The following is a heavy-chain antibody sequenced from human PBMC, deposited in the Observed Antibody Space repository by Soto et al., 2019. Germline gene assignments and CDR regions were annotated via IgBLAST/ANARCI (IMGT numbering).Heavy chain of an antibody. D-gene: IGHD2-2*02. CDR1: GYTFTNYD. J-gene: IGHJ3*01. CDR2: INAGIGST. Sequence: QVQLVQSRAEEKKPGASVRVSCKASGYTFTNYDIHWVRQAPGQRPEWMGWINAGIGSTKYSQKFQGRVTFTRDTSATTAYMDLSSLRFEDTAVYYCARDTPDTRAFDFWGQGTLITVSS. CDR3: ARDTPDTRAFDF. V-gene: IGHV1-3*05.